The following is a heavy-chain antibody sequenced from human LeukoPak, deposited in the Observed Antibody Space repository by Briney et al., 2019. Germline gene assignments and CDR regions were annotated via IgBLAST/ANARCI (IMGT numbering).Heavy chain of an antibody. CDR2: IKSKADGETT. D-gene: IGHD1-26*01. CDR1: GFSFSNAW. V-gene: IGHV3-15*01. J-gene: IGHJ4*02. CDR3: AADDSAWGDGELDY. Sequence: GGSLRLSCAASGFSFSNAWMIWVRQAPGKGLELVGRIKSKADGETTYYAGYVEGRFALSRDDSRNTLYLQMNSLKIEDTAMYYCAADDSAWGDGELDYWGQGTLVTVSS.